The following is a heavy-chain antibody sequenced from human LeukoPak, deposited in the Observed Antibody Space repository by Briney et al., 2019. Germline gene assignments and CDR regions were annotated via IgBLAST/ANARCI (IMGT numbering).Heavy chain of an antibody. V-gene: IGHV3-9*01. CDR1: GFTFDDYA. Sequence: GGSLRLSCAASGFTFDDYAMHWVQQAPGKGLEWVSGISWNSGSIGYADSVKGRFTISRDNAKNSLYLQMNSLRAEDTALYYCAKDLYDSSGSDAFDIWGQGTMVTVSS. D-gene: IGHD3-22*01. J-gene: IGHJ3*02. CDR2: ISWNSGSI. CDR3: AKDLYDSSGSDAFDI.